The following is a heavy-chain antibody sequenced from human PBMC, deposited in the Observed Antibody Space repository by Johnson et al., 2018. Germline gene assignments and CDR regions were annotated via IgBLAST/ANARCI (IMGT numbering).Heavy chain of an antibody. Sequence: VQLVQSGGGLVKPGGSLRLSCAASGFTFSSYWMHWVRQAPGKGLVWVSRINSDGSSTSYADSVKGRFTISRDNAKNTLYLQMNSLRAEDTAVYYCARDGYSYGYYPAYGMDVWGQGTTVTVSS. D-gene: IGHD5-18*01. V-gene: IGHV3-74*01. CDR2: INSDGSST. J-gene: IGHJ6*02. CDR1: GFTFSSYW. CDR3: ARDGYSYGYYPAYGMDV.